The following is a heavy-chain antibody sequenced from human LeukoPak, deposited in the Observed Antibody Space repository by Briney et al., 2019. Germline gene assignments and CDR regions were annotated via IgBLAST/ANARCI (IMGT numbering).Heavy chain of an antibody. CDR1: GGTFSSYA. V-gene: IGHV1-69*13. CDR2: IIPIFGTA. CDR3: ARRDDYYYYGMDV. J-gene: IGHJ6*02. Sequence: VASVKVSCKASGGTFSSYAISWVRPAPGQGLEWMGGIIPIFGTANYAQKFQGRVTITADESTSTAYMELSSLRSEDTAVYYCARRDDYYYYGMDVWGQGTTVTVSS.